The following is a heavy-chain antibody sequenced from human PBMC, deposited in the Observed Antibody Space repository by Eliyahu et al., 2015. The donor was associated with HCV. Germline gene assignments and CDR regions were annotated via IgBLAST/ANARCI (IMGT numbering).Heavy chain of an antibody. CDR1: GFXFXDYA. CDR2: ATWNSALL. V-gene: IGHV3-9*01. J-gene: IGHJ2*01. Sequence: EVQLVESGGGVVQPGRSLRLSCVGSGFXFXDYAMHWVREVPGKGLEWVSGATWNSALLTYADSVKGRFTISRDNAKNSLYLQMNSLSAEDTALYYCAKDYVRRGYAYYGNWYFDPWGRGTLVTVSS. D-gene: IGHD3-16*01. CDR3: AKDYVRRGYAYYGNWYFDP.